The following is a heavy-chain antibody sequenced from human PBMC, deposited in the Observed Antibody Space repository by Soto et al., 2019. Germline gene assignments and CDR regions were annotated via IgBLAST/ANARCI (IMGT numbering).Heavy chain of an antibody. CDR3: ERDSSTVTTFVNWFDP. D-gene: IGHD4-17*01. V-gene: IGHV3-33*01. Sequence: QVQLVESGGGVGQPGMSLRLSCAASGFTFSSYGMHLVRQAPGKGLEWVAVIWYDGSNKYYADSVKGRFTIYRDNSKNTLYLQLNSLRAEETAVYYCERDSSTVTTFVNWFDPWGQGTLVIVSS. CDR2: IWYDGSNK. CDR1: GFTFSSYG. J-gene: IGHJ5*02.